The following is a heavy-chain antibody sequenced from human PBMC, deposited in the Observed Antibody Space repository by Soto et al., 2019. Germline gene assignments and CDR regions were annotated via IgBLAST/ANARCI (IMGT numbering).Heavy chain of an antibody. J-gene: IGHJ3*02. Sequence: GASVKVSCKASGYTITSYYLHWVRQAPGQGLEWMGIINPSGGSTGYAQKFQGRVTLTREMYTSTVYMELSSLRSDDTAVYYCARDRSDDKGWGRYPLRHEACDIWGQGTLVTVAS. D-gene: IGHD3-16*01. CDR3: ARDRSDDKGWGRYPLRHEACDI. CDR1: GYTITSYY. CDR2: INPSGGST. V-gene: IGHV1-46*01.